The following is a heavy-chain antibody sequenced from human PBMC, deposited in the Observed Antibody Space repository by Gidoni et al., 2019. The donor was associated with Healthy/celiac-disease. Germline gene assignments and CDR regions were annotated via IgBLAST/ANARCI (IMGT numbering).Heavy chain of an antibody. V-gene: IGHV3-33*01. D-gene: IGHD3-10*01. Sequence: QVQLVESGGGVVQPGRSLRLSCAASGLTFSSYGMHWVRQAPGKGLGWVAVIWYDGSNKYYADSVKGRFTISRDNSKNTLYLQMNSLRAEDTAVYYCARGGPDYYGSGSYSDYWGQGTLVTVSS. CDR3: ARGGPDYYGSGSYSDY. CDR2: IWYDGSNK. CDR1: GLTFSSYG. J-gene: IGHJ4*02.